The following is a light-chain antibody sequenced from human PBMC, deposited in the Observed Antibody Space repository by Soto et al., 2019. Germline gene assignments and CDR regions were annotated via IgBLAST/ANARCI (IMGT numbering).Light chain of an antibody. V-gene: IGKV1-39*01. CDR2: DAA. J-gene: IGKJ1*01. CDR3: RQTYSPPWT. CDR1: QSIRSY. Sequence: DIQMTQSPSSLSASVGDRVTITCRASQSIRSYLNWYQQKPGKAPKLLIYDAASLQSGVPSSFRGFGAGTAFTLTITRLPAEDFAAYYCRQTYSPPWTFGQGTKVEV.